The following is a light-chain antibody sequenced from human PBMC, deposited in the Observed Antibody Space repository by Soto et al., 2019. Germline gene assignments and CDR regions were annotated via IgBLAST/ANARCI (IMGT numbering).Light chain of an antibody. CDR3: CSYAGAYSVV. V-gene: IGLV2-11*01. Sequence: QSVLTQPRSVSGSPGQSVTISCTGTSRDVGGYNYVSWYQQHPGKAPKLIIYDVSKWPSGVPDRFSGSKSGNTASLTISGLQGEDEADYYCCSYAGAYSVVFGGGTKVTVL. J-gene: IGLJ2*01. CDR2: DVS. CDR1: SRDVGGYNY.